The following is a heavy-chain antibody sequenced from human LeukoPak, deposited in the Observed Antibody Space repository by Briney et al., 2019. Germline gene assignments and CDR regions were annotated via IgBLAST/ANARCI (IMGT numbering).Heavy chain of an antibody. CDR2: INPGDSNT. CDR3: ARRESSGYYYFDY. V-gene: IGHV5-51*01. D-gene: IGHD3-22*01. CDR1: GYSFSSYW. Sequence: GSLKISCKGFGYSFSSYWIVWVRQLPGKGLEWMGIINPGDSNTRYRPSSQGQVTISADKSISTAYLQWSSLKASDTGMYYCARRESSGYYYFDYWGQGTLVTVSS. J-gene: IGHJ4*02.